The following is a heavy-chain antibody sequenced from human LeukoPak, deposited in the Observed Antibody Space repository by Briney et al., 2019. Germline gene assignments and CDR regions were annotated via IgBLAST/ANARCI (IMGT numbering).Heavy chain of an antibody. CDR2: INADGSGT. CDR1: GFTFSSYW. V-gene: IGHV3-74*01. Sequence: AGGSLRLSCAASGFTFSSYWMHWVRQAPGKGLVWVSRINADGSGTSYADSVKGRFTISRDNAKNTLFLQMNSLRAEDTALYYCARDRILPTAMANWFDPWGQGTLVTVSS. D-gene: IGHD2-2*01. CDR3: ARDRILPTAMANWFDP. J-gene: IGHJ5*02.